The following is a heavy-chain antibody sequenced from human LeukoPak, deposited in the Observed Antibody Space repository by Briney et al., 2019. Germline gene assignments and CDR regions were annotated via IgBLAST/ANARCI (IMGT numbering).Heavy chain of an antibody. CDR3: ARLPYSGYERGRFDY. CDR1: GYTFTSYD. V-gene: IGHV1-69*04. J-gene: IGHJ4*02. CDR2: IIPILGIA. Sequence: ASVKVSCKASGYTFTSYDINWVRQAPGQGLEWMGRIIPILGIANYAQKFQGRVTITADKSTSTAYMELSSLRSEDTAVYYCARLPYSGYERGRFDYWGQGTLVTVSS. D-gene: IGHD5-12*01.